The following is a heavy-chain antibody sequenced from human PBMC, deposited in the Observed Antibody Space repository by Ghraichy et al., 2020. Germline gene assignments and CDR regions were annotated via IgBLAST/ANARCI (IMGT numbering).Heavy chain of an antibody. CDR3: ARAQGPKYYYDSRNPLPYDY. CDR1: GGSISSYY. V-gene: IGHV4-59*01. J-gene: IGHJ4*02. CDR2: IYYSGST. D-gene: IGHD3-22*01. Sequence: SETLSLTCTVSGGSISSYYWSWIRQPPGKGLEWIGYIYYSGSTNYNPSLKSRVTISVDTSKNQFSLKLSSVTAADTAVYYCARAQGPKYYYDSRNPLPYDYWGQGTLVTVSS.